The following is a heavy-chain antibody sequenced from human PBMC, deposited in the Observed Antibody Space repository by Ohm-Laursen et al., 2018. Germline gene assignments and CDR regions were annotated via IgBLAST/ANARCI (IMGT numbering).Heavy chain of an antibody. CDR2: ISSSSSYI. J-gene: IGHJ6*02. CDR3: AREELLAGYYYYGMDV. V-gene: IGHV3-21*01. Sequence: SLRLSCAASGFTFSSYSMNWVRQAPGKGLEWVSSISSSSSYIYYADSVKGRFTISRDNAKNSLYLQMNSLRAEDTAVYYCAREELLAGYYYYGMDVWGQGTTVTVSS. D-gene: IGHD1-26*01. CDR1: GFTFSSYS.